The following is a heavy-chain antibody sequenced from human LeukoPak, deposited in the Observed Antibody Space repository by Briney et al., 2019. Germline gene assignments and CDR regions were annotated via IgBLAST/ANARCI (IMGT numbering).Heavy chain of an antibody. CDR1: GFIFSSYA. V-gene: IGHV3-23*01. CDR2: ISGSGGST. Sequence: GGSLRLSCAASGFIFSSYAMSWVRQAPGKGLEWVSAISGSGGSTYYADSVKGRFTISRDNSKNTLYLQMNSLRAEDKAVYYCAKGVAGTTEVLSWGQGTLVTVSS. J-gene: IGHJ4*02. CDR3: AKGVAGTTEVLS. D-gene: IGHD6-19*01.